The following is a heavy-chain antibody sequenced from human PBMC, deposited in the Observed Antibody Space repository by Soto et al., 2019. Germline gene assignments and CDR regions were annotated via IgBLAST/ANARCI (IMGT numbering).Heavy chain of an antibody. CDR1: GGSFSGYY. CDR3: ASLRMRRNRDAYYYYGMDV. V-gene: IGHV4-34*01. D-gene: IGHD2-15*01. Sequence: QVQLQQWGAGLLKPSETLSLTCAVYGGSFSGYYWSWIRQPPGKGLEWIGEINHSGSTNYNPSLKSRVTISVDTSKNQFSLKLSSVTAADTAVYYCASLRMRRNRDAYYYYGMDVWGQGTTVTVSS. J-gene: IGHJ6*02. CDR2: INHSGST.